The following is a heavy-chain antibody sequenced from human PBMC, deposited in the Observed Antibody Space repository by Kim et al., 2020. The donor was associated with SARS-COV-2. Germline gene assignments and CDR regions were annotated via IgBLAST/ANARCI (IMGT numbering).Heavy chain of an antibody. V-gene: IGHV3-9*01. CDR2: IDWNSGNI. CDR1: GFTFDDYA. J-gene: IGHJ5*02. Sequence: GGSLRLSCEGSGFTFDDYAMHWVRKGPGKGLEWVSGIDWNSGNIGYADSVKGRFTISRDNGKNSLYLQMNRLRPEDTALYYCAKDPRARFGRVNNWLDPWGQGTLVTVSS. D-gene: IGHD3-16*01. CDR3: AKDPRARFGRVNNWLDP.